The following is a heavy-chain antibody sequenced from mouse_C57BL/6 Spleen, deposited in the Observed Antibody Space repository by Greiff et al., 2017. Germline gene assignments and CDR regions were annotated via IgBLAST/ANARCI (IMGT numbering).Heavy chain of an antibody. CDR2: IHPNSGST. J-gene: IGHJ1*03. CDR1: GYTFTSYW. Sequence: VQLQQPGAELVKPGASVKLSCKASGYTFTSYWMHWVKQRPGQGLEWIGMIHPNSGSTNYNEKFKSKATLTVDKSSSTAYMQLSSLTSEDSAVYYCAKGSSGHGWYFDVWGTGTTVTVSS. D-gene: IGHD3-2*02. V-gene: IGHV1-64*01. CDR3: AKGSSGHGWYFDV.